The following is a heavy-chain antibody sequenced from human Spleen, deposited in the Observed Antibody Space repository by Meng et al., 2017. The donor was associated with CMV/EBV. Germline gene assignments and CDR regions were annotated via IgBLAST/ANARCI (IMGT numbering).Heavy chain of an antibody. CDR3: ARDRCTGGSCYYGVDV. CDR2: IYYSGST. CDR1: GGSMRSSGYY. D-gene: IGHD2-15*01. J-gene: IGHJ6*02. Sequence: GSLRLSCSVSGGSMRSSGYYWGWIRQPPGKGLEWIGSIYYSGSTYYNLSLKSRVTISIDTSRNQFSLKVRSVTAADTAMYYCARDRCTGGSCYYGVDVWGQGTAVTVSS. V-gene: IGHV4-39*07.